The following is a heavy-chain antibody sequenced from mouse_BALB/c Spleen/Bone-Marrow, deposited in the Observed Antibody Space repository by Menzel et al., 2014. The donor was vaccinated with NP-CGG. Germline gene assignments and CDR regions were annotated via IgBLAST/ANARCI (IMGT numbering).Heavy chain of an antibody. J-gene: IGHJ3*01. CDR3: AREGDYDGFAY. CDR1: GYTFTSYW. CDR2: INPSTGYT. V-gene: IGHV1-7*01. Sequence: QVQLKESGAELAKPGASVKMSCKASGYTFTSYWMHWVKQRPGQGLEWIGYINPSTGYTEYNQKFKDKATLTADKSSSTAYMQPSSLTSEDSAVYYCAREGDYDGFAYWGQGTLVTVSA. D-gene: IGHD2-4*01.